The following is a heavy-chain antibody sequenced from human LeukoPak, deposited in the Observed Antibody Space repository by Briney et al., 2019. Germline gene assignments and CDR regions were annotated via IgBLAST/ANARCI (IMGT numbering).Heavy chain of an antibody. J-gene: IGHJ6*03. Sequence: SETLSLTCTVSGGSISSGSYYWSWIRQPAGKGLEWIGRIYTSGNTNYNPSLKSRVTISVDTSKNQFSLKLSSVTAADTAVYYCARCDYGDYGGYYYYYMDVWGKGTTVTVSS. D-gene: IGHD4-17*01. V-gene: IGHV4-61*02. CDR3: ARCDYGDYGGYYYYYMDV. CDR1: GGSISSGSYY. CDR2: IYTSGNT.